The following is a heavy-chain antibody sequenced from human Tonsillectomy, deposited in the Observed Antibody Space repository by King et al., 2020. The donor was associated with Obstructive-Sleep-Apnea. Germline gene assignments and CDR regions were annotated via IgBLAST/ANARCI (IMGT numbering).Heavy chain of an antibody. Sequence: VQLQESGPGLVKPSGTLSLTCAVSGGSISSSNWWSWVRQPPGKGLEWIGQIYHSGSTNYNPSLKSRVTISLDKSKNPFSLKLSSVTAADTAVYYCARSGGYYYGAPDSWGQGTLVTVSS. D-gene: IGHD3-22*01. V-gene: IGHV4-4*02. CDR2: IYHSGST. CDR1: GGSISSSNW. J-gene: IGHJ4*02. CDR3: ARSGGYYYGAPDS.